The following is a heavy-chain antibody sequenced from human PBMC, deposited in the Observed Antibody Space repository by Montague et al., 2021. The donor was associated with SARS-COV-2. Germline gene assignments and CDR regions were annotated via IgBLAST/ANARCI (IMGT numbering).Heavy chain of an antibody. J-gene: IGHJ4*02. V-gene: IGHV6-1*01. CDR1: GDSVATNSGT. D-gene: IGHD2-15*01. CDR2: TYYRSEWYS. CDR3: ARAERGSCGDGNCYQYFFNY. Sequence: CAISGDSVATNSGTWNWVRLSPSRGLEWLGRTYYRSEWYSDYSVSVKSRISINPETSKNQFSLQLNSVTPEDTAVYYCARAERGSCGDGNCYQYFFNYWGPGTLVTVSS.